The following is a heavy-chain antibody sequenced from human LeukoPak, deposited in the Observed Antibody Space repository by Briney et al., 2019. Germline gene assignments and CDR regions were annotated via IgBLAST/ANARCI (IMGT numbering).Heavy chain of an antibody. CDR1: GFTFSSYS. CDR3: AREEILWFGEL. CDR2: ISSSSSYI. V-gene: IGHV3-21*01. J-gene: IGHJ4*02. Sequence: GGSLRLSCAASGFTFSSYSMNRVRQAPGKGLEWVSSISSSSSYIYYADSVKGRFTISRDNAKNSLYLQMNSLRAEDTAVYYCAREEILWFGELWGQGTLVTVSS. D-gene: IGHD3-10*01.